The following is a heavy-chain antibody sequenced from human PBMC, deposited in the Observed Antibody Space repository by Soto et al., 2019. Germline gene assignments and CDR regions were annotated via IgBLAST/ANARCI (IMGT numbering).Heavy chain of an antibody. CDR2: IIPIFGTA. CDR1: GCTFSSYA. Sequence: QVQLVQSGAEVKKPGSSVKVSCKASGCTFSSYAISWVRQAPGQGLEWMGGIIPIFGTAKYAQKFQGRVTIAGDESPSTAYMEMSSLRSEDTAVYYGARGVLDYDILTGYRGYYYYGMDVWGQGTTVTVSS. V-gene: IGHV1-69*01. D-gene: IGHD3-9*01. CDR3: ARGVLDYDILTGYRGYYYYGMDV. J-gene: IGHJ6*02.